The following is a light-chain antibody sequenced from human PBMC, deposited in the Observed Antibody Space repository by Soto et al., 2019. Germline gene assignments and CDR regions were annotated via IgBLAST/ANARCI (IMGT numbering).Light chain of an antibody. CDR2: AAS. Sequence: EIVLTQSPGPLSLSPGERATLSCRASKSVSSSYLGWYQQKPGQAPRLLIYAASSRATGIPDRFSGSGSGTDFTLTISRLEPEDCAVYYCQQYGTSPITFGQGTRLDIK. CDR1: KSVSSSY. J-gene: IGKJ5*01. V-gene: IGKV3-20*01. CDR3: QQYGTSPIT.